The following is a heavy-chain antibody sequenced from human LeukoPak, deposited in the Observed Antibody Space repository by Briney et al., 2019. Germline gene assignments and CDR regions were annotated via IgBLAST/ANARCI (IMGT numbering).Heavy chain of an antibody. D-gene: IGHD6-19*01. CDR1: GFSVGSGYF. Sequence: KTSETLSLTCAVSGFSVGSGYFWGWIRQPPGKGLEWIGSVHHSGNTYYNPSLKSRVAASVDTSKNQFSLRLNSVTAADTAIYHCARVKNIAVAAGYFDSWGQGTLVTVSS. CDR2: VHHSGNT. V-gene: IGHV4-38-2*01. J-gene: IGHJ4*02. CDR3: ARVKNIAVAAGYFDS.